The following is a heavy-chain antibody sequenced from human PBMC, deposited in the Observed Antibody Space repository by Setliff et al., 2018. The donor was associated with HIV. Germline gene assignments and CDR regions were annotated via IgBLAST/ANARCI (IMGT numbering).Heavy chain of an antibody. D-gene: IGHD5-12*01. V-gene: IGHV4-38-2*01. CDR1: GYSISSGYY. CDR2: IYHSGTT. Sequence: SETLCLTCAVSGYSISSGYYWGWIRQTPGKGLEWIGSIYHSGTTYYNPSLRSRVTISVDTSKNQFSLKLSSVTAADTAVYYCARGHDNKYYYFYYMDVWGKGTTVTVSS. CDR3: ARGHDNKYYYFYYMDV. J-gene: IGHJ6*03.